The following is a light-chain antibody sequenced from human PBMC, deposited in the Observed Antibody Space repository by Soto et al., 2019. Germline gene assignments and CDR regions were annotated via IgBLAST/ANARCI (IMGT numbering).Light chain of an antibody. CDR1: SGDIGTYNL. V-gene: IGLV2-23*01. Sequence: QSALTQPASVSGSPGQSITISCTGTSGDIGTYNLVSWYQQYPGRAPKLIIFEGNKRPSGVSSRFSASKSGYTASLAISGLQAEDEADYHCCSYAGRSTVVRGGGTKLTVL. CDR2: EGN. J-gene: IGLJ2*01. CDR3: CSYAGRSTVV.